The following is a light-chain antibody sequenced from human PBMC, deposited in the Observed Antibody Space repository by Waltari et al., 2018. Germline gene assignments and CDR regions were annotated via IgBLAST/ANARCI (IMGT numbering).Light chain of an antibody. Sequence: DIQLTQSPSFLSASVGDRVTITCRAGQDIRSYLAWYQQKPGKAPKLLIYATSTLQSGVPSRFIGSGSGTEFTLTISSLQPEDSATYYCQQLNSYPLTFGPETKVDIK. CDR1: QDIRSY. CDR3: QQLNSYPLT. J-gene: IGKJ3*01. V-gene: IGKV1-9*01. CDR2: ATS.